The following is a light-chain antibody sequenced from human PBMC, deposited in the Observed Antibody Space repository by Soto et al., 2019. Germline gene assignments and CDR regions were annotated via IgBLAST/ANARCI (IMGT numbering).Light chain of an antibody. CDR1: QSVSRN. CDR2: AAS. Sequence: EIVMTQSPATLSVSPGERATLSCRASQSVSRNLAWYQQKPGQAPRLLIYAASTRATGIPARFSGSGSGTDFTLTISSLQSEDFAVYYCQHHDNWPREWTFGQGTQVELK. V-gene: IGKV3-15*01. J-gene: IGKJ1*01. CDR3: QHHDNWPREWT.